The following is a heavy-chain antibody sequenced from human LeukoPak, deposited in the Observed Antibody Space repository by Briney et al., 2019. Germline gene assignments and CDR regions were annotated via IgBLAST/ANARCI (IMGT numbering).Heavy chain of an antibody. CDR2: ISSSGSTI. V-gene: IGHV3-48*04. D-gene: IGHD3-22*01. Sequence: GGSLRLSCAASGFTLRSYSMNWVRQAPGKGLEWVSYISSSGSTIYYADSVKGRFTISRDNAKNSLYLQMNSLRAEDTAVYYCASYDSSGYFHWGQGTLVTVSS. J-gene: IGHJ4*02. CDR3: ASYDSSGYFH. CDR1: GFTLRSYS.